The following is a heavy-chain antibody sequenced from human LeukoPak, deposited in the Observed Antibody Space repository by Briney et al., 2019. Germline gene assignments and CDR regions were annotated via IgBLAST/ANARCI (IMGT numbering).Heavy chain of an antibody. CDR2: IYTSGST. CDR3: ALTLVRYSYEDY. D-gene: IGHD5-18*01. Sequence: PSETLSLTCTVSGGSISSYYWSWIRQPAGKGLEWIGRIYTSGSTNYNPSLKSRVTMSVDTSKNQFSLRLSSVTAADTAVYYCALTLVRYSYEDYWGQGTLVTVSS. J-gene: IGHJ4*02. V-gene: IGHV4-4*07. CDR1: GGSISSYY.